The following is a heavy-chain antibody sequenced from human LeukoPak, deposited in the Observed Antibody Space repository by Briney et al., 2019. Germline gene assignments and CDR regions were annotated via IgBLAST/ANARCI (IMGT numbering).Heavy chain of an antibody. V-gene: IGHV4-34*01. CDR2: INHSGST. CDR3: ARGRPYYGSGSYHY. J-gene: IGHJ4*02. Sequence: PSETLSLTCTVSGASISNYYWSWIRQPPGKGLEWIGEINHSGSTNYNPSLKSRVTISVDTSKNQFSLKLSSVTAADTAVYYCARGRPYYGSGSYHYWGQGTLVTVSS. D-gene: IGHD3-10*01. CDR1: GASISNYY.